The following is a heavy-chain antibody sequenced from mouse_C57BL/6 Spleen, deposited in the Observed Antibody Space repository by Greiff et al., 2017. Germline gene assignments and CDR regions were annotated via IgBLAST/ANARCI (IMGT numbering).Heavy chain of an antibody. D-gene: IGHD3-2*02. CDR1: YFAFSSSW. Sequence: VQLQQSGAELVKPGASVKFSCKASYFAFSSSWMHWVKQRPGNGLEWIGHLSTGGGATNYSGKFKGKATLTADKSSSTAYMELSSLTSEDSAVYFCARGGTQATGAYWGQGTLLTVSA. CDR2: LSTGGGAT. J-gene: IGHJ3*01. CDR3: ARGGTQATGAY. V-gene: IGHV1-80*01.